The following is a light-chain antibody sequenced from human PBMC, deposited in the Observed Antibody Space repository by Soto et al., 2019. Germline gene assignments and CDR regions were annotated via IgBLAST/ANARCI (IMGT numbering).Light chain of an antibody. CDR2: KAS. CDR1: QSISSW. CDR3: QQYNSSPWT. J-gene: IGKJ1*01. Sequence: MTQSPSTLSAFVGDRVTITCRASQSISSWLAWYQQKPEKAPKLLIYKASSLESGVPSRFSGSGSGTEFTLTVSSLQPDDFATYYCQQYNSSPWTFGQGTKVEI. V-gene: IGKV1-5*03.